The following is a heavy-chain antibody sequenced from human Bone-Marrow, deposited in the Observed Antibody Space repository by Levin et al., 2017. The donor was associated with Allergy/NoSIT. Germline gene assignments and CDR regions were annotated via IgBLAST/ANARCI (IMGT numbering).Heavy chain of an antibody. CDR1: GFTFSSYA. D-gene: IGHD3-3*01. J-gene: IGHJ4*02. CDR2: ISGSGGST. CDR3: AKDLFPGDLEWLLYYFDY. Sequence: GGSLRLSCAASGFTFSSYAMSWVRQAPGKGLEWVSAISGSGGSTYYADSVKGRFTISRDNSKNTLYLQMNSLRAEDTAVYYCAKDLFPGDLEWLLYYFDYWGQGTLVTVSS. V-gene: IGHV3-23*01.